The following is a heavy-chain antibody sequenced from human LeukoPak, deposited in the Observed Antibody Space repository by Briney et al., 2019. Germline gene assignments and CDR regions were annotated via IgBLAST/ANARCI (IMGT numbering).Heavy chain of an antibody. D-gene: IGHD1-26*01. CDR2: ISSSGSTI. CDR1: GFTFSSYE. CDR3: ARVSGSYSYYYYYYMDV. V-gene: IGHV3-48*03. Sequence: GGSLRLSCAASGFTFSSYEMNWVRQAPGKGLEWVSYISSSGSTIYYADSVKGRFTISRDNAKNSLYLQMNSLRAEDTALYYCARVSGSYSYYYYYYMDVWGKGTTVTVSS. J-gene: IGHJ6*03.